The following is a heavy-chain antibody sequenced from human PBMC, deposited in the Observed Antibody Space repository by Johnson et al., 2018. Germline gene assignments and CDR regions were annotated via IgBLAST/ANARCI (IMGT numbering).Heavy chain of an antibody. J-gene: IGHJ3*02. CDR1: GFTFSSYA. Sequence: VQLVQSGGGLVQXGGSLRLXCAASGFTFSSYALSWVRQAPGKGLEWVSVISVSGSSIYYADSVKGRFTISRDNAKNSLYLQMNSLRAEDTAVYYCARDGNVFDIWGQGTTVTVSS. V-gene: IGHV3-23*04. CDR3: ARDGNVFDI. D-gene: IGHD1-26*01. CDR2: ISVSGSSI.